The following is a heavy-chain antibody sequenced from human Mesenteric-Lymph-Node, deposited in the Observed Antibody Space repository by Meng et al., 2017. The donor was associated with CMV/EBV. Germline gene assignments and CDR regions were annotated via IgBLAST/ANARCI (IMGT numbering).Heavy chain of an antibody. V-gene: IGHV3-21*01. D-gene: IGHD2-2*01. CDR3: ARGYCSSTNCPLDC. Sequence: GGSLRLSCAASGFTFSSYSMNWVRQAPGKGLEWVSSISSSSSYIYYADSVKGRFTISRDNAKNSLYLQMNSLRAEDTAVYYCARGYCSSTNCPLDCWGQGTLVTVSS. CDR2: ISSSSSYI. J-gene: IGHJ4*02. CDR1: GFTFSSYS.